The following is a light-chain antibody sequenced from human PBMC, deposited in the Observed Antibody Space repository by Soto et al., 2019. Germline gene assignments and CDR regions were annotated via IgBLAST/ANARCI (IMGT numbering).Light chain of an antibody. CDR1: QSVGDN. CDR3: QQYNDWPPMYT. Sequence: EIVMTQSPATLSVSPGERATLSCRASQSVGDNLAWYQHKAGQAPRLLIYGASTRASGIPCRFSGTGSGTEFTLTICGLQSEDFAGYFCQQYNDWPPMYTFGQGTKLEIK. J-gene: IGKJ2*01. CDR2: GAS. V-gene: IGKV3-15*01.